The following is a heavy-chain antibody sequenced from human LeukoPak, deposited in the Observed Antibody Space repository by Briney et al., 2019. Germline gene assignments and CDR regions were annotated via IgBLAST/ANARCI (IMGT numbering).Heavy chain of an antibody. CDR1: GFTFSGYR. Sequence: GGSLRLSCAASGFTFSGYRMSWVRQAPGKGLEWVANIKQDGSEKYYVDSVKGRFTISRDNAKNSLYLQMNSLRAEDTAVYYCARADGSGWYLAGHYYYYGMDVWGQGTTVTVSS. V-gene: IGHV3-7*03. J-gene: IGHJ6*02. CDR3: ARADGSGWYLAGHYYYYGMDV. CDR2: IKQDGSEK. D-gene: IGHD6-19*01.